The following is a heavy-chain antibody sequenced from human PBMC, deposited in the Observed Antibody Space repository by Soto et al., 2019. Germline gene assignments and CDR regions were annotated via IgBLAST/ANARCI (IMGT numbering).Heavy chain of an antibody. V-gene: IGHV4-31*03. CDR3: AGSGSYYNEWAGVYMDV. CDR2: IYYSGST. J-gene: IGHJ6*03. D-gene: IGHD3-10*01. Sequence: SETLSLTCTVSGGSISSGGYYWSWIRQHPGKGLEWIGYIYYSGSTYYNPSLKSRVTISVDTSKNQFSLKLSSVTAADTAVYYCAGSGSYYNEWAGVYMDVWGKGTTVTVSS. CDR1: GGSISSGGYY.